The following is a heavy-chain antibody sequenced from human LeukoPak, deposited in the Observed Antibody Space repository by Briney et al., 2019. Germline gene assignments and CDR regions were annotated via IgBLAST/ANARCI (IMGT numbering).Heavy chain of an antibody. Sequence: PGGSLRLSCAASGFTFSSYAMHWVRQAPGKGLEWVAVISYDGSNKYYADSVKGRFTISRDNSKNTLYLQMNSLRAEDTAVYYCASSQEAWFDPWGQGTLVTVSS. J-gene: IGHJ5*02. CDR2: ISYDGSNK. V-gene: IGHV3-30-3*01. CDR1: GFTFSSYA. CDR3: ASSQEAWFDP.